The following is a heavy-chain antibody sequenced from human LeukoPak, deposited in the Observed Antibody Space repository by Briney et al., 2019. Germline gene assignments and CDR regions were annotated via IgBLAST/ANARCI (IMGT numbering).Heavy chain of an antibody. J-gene: IGHJ5*02. D-gene: IGHD6-19*01. V-gene: IGHV4-4*07. Sequence: SETPLTCTVSGGSISSSYWSWIRQPAGKGLAWIGRMSTSGSTSYNPSLKSRVAMSLDTSKNQFSLNLNSVTAADTALYYCARDRASSGWGRFDPWGQGTLVTVSS. CDR3: ARDRASSGWGRFDP. CDR1: GGSISSSY. CDR2: MSTSGST.